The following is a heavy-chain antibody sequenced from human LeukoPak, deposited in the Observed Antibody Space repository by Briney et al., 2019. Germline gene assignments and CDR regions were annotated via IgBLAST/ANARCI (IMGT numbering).Heavy chain of an antibody. J-gene: IGHJ5*02. CDR3: ARRIVNWFDP. V-gene: IGHV3-23*01. CDR1: GFTFSSYA. D-gene: IGHD3-22*01. CDR2: ISGSGGST. Sequence: PWGSLRLSCAASGFTFSSYAMSWVRQAPGKGLEWVSAISGSGGSTYYADSVKGRFTISRDNSKNTLYLQMNSLRAEDTAVYYCARRIVNWFDPWGQGTLVTVSS.